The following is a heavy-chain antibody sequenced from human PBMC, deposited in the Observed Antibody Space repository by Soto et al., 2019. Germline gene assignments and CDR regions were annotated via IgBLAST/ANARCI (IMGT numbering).Heavy chain of an antibody. V-gene: IGHV3-23*01. Sequence: AGSLRLSCAASGFTVSVYAMSWVRQPPGKGLEWVSTISGSGGSTYYADSVKGRFTISRDNSKNTLYLQMNSLRAEDTAVYYCARPLATGYYFPFDYWGQGTLVTVSS. CDR2: ISGSGGST. CDR3: ARPLATGYYFPFDY. J-gene: IGHJ4*01. CDR1: GFTVSVYA. D-gene: IGHD3-9*01.